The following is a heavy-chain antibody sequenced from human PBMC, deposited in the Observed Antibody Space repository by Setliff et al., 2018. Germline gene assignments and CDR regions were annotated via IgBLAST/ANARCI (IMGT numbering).Heavy chain of an antibody. CDR3: AREAERNVVVVVAATPVY. J-gene: IGHJ4*02. CDR2: INPSGGST. D-gene: IGHD2-15*01. Sequence: ASVKVSCKASGYTFTSYYMHWVRQAPGQGLEWMGIINPSGGSTSYAQKFQGRVTMTRDTSTSTVYMELSSLRSEDTAVYYCAREAERNVVVVVAATPVYWGQGTLVTVSS. V-gene: IGHV1-46*01. CDR1: GYTFTSYY.